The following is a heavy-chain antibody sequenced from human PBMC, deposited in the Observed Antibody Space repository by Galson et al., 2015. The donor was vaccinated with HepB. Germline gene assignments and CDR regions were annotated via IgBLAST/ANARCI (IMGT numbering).Heavy chain of an antibody. CDR2: INPSGGST. D-gene: IGHD1-1*01. CDR1: GYTFTTYY. Sequence: SVKVSCKASGYTFTTYYMFWVRQAPGQGLEWMGMINPSGGSTSYSQKFQGTVTMTRDTSTSTVYLELSSLRSEDTAVYYCARSGGGTARNNWFDPWGQGTLVTVSS. J-gene: IGHJ5*02. V-gene: IGHV1-46*01. CDR3: ARSGGGTARNNWFDP.